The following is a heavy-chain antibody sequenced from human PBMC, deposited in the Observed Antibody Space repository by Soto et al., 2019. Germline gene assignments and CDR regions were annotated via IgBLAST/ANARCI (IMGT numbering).Heavy chain of an antibody. CDR1: GFTFSNYV. V-gene: IGHV3-30*04. CDR2: ISYDGSSK. D-gene: IGHD4-17*01. J-gene: IGHJ4*02. Sequence: GGSLRLSCAASGFTFSNYVMHWVRQAPGKGLEWAAVISYDGSSKYYADSVKGRFTVSRDNSKNVLYLQMNSLRSEDTAVYYCAKEDYGDYGVDYWGQGTLVTVSS. CDR3: AKEDYGDYGVDY.